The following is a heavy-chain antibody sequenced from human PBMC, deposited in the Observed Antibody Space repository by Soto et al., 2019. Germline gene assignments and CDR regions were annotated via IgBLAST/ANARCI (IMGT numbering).Heavy chain of an antibody. V-gene: IGHV1-3*01. D-gene: IGHD4-17*01. CDR1: GYTFTSYA. Sequence: GASVKVSCKASGYTFTSYAMHWVRQAPGQRLEWMGWINAGNGNTKYSQKFQGRVTITRDTSASTAYMELSSLRSEDTAVYYCARPSVPTVTTFYHYWGQGTLVTVSS. CDR3: ARPSVPTVTTFYHY. J-gene: IGHJ4*02. CDR2: INAGNGNT.